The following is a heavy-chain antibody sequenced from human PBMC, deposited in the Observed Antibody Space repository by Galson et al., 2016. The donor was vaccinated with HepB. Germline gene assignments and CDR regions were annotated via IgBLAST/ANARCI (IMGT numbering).Heavy chain of an antibody. J-gene: IGHJ6*02. CDR2: IYDSGST. V-gene: IGHV4-59*11. Sequence: SETLSLTCTVSGASISAHYWSWIRQPPGKGLEWIGYIYDSGSTNYNSSLNSRVTISKDTSKNQFSRKLTPVTAADTAVYYCARRLGRDVANYHYCSLDVWGQGTTVTVSS. CDR3: ARRLGRDVANYHYCSLDV. D-gene: IGHD3-16*01. CDR1: GASISAHY.